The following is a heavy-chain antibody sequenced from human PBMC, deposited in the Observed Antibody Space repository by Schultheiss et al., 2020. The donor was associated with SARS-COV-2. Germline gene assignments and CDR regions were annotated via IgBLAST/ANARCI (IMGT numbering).Heavy chain of an antibody. Sequence: GESLKISCAASGFTFSGSAMHWVRQASGKGLEWVGRIRSKANSYVTAYAASVKGRFTISRDDSKTTAYLQMNSLKTEATGVYYCTRPSGSESYSDYYYYGMDVWGQGTMVTVSS. CDR2: IRSKANSYVT. J-gene: IGHJ6*02. CDR3: TRPSGSESYSDYYYYGMDV. D-gene: IGHD3-10*01. CDR1: GFTFSGSA. V-gene: IGHV3-73*01.